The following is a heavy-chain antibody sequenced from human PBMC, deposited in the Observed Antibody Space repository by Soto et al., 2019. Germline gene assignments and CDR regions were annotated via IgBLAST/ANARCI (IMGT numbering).Heavy chain of an antibody. Sequence: GGSLRLSCTASGFTFGDYTMSWFRQVPGKGLEWVGFIRSKAYGGTTEYAAPVKGRFTISRDDSKSIAYLQMNSLKTEDTAMYYCTRDYLITAAINWFDPWGQGTLVTVSS. CDR2: IRSKAYGGTT. D-gene: IGHD2-2*01. V-gene: IGHV3-49*03. CDR3: TRDYLITAAINWFDP. J-gene: IGHJ5*02. CDR1: GFTFGDYT.